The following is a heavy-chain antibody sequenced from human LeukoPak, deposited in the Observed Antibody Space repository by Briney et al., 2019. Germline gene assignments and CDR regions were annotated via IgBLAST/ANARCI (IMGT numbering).Heavy chain of an antibody. CDR1: GGSISTSAYY. CDR3: AREVEYYDSSVYRPHAFDI. V-gene: IGHV4-39*02. J-gene: IGHJ3*02. CDR2: IYYSGNT. D-gene: IGHD3-22*01. Sequence: SSETLSLTCIVSGGSISTSAYYWGWIRQPPGEGLQWIGSIYYSGNTYYNPSLRSRVSISVDTSKNQFSLKLNSVTAADTTVYYRAREVEYYDSSVYRPHAFDIWGQGTVVTVSS.